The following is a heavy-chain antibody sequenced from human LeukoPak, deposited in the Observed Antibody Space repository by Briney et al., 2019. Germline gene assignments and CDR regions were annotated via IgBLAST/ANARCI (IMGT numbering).Heavy chain of an antibody. D-gene: IGHD1-26*01. V-gene: IGHV4-30-4*01. CDR2: IYYSGST. J-gene: IGHJ4*02. CDR3: ARATLYVGYFDY. Sequence: SETLSLTCTVSGGSISSGDYYWGWIRQPPGKGLEWIGYIYYSGSTYYNPSLKSRVTISVDTSKNQFSLKLSSVTAADTAVYYCARATLYVGYFDYWGQGTLVTVSS. CDR1: GGSISSGDYY.